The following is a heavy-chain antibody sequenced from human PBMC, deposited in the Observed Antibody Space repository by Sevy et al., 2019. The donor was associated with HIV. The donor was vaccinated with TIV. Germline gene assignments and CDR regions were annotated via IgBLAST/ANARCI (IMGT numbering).Heavy chain of an antibody. CDR2: IRSETGGGTT. D-gene: IGHD3-22*01. J-gene: IGHJ4*02. V-gene: IGHV3-15*01. CDR1: GLSFSNAW. CDR3: AIDHRRDGMIVVPFEK. Sequence: GGSLRLSCAASGLSFSNAWMAWDRQAPGKGLEWVGRIRSETGGGTTDFAAFAKGKFTISRDDPKNTLYLQMNGLKTEDTAVYYCAIDHRRDGMIVVPFEKWGLGTLVTVSS.